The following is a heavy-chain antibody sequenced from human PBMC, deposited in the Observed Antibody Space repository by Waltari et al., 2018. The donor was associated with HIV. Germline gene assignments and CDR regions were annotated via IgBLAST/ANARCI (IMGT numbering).Heavy chain of an antibody. CDR2: IYYSGST. D-gene: IGHD3-16*01. CDR3: ARLLGGRFAVH. Sequence: QLQLQESGPGLVKPSETLSLTCTVSGGSFSSTSYYWGWIRQPPGKGLEWIGSIYYSGSTYYNPSLKSRVTISVDTSKNQFSLKLSSVTAADTAVYYCARLLGGRFAVHWGQGTLVTVSS. V-gene: IGHV4-39*01. J-gene: IGHJ4*02. CDR1: GGSFSSTSYY.